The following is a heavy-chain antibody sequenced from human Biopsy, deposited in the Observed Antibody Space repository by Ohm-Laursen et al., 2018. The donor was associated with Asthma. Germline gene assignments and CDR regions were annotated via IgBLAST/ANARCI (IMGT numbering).Heavy chain of an antibody. V-gene: IGHV3-30*03. CDR2: ISYDGGNK. D-gene: IGHD4-23*01. CDR3: ARTHERWTSIQDDALDI. J-gene: IGHJ3*02. CDR1: GFTFSIYD. Sequence: SLRLSCAASGFTFSIYDIHWVRQAPGKGLECVAVISYDGGNKFYGDSVKGRFTLSRDNSRNTLYLQMNSLRVEDTAIYYCARTHERWTSIQDDALDIWGQGTMVSVSS.